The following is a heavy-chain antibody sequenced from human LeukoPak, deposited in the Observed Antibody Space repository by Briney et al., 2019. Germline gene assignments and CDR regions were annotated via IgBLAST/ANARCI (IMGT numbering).Heavy chain of an antibody. CDR3: AKYSSSWSLGVEDY. D-gene: IGHD6-13*01. CDR1: GFTFSSYA. V-gene: IGHV3-23*01. J-gene: IGHJ4*02. CDR2: ISGSGGST. Sequence: PGGSLRLSCAASGFTFSSYAMSWVRQAPGKGLEWVSAISGSGGSTYYADSVKGRLTISRDNSKNTLYLQMNSLRAEDTAVYYCAKYSSSWSLGVEDYWGQGTLVTVSS.